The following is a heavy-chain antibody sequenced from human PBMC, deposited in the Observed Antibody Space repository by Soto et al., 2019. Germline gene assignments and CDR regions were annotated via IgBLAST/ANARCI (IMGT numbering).Heavy chain of an antibody. CDR1: GGSISGGGSY. D-gene: IGHD2-21*01. V-gene: IGHV4-31*03. CDR2: MYYSGSF. J-gene: IGHJ4*02. CDR3: ASHVAYCGGDCYSLDYFDY. Sequence: SETLSLTCTVSGGSISGGGSYWSWIRQRPGKGLEWIGYMYYSGSFYYNPSLKGRVIISSDTSKNQFSLRLSSVTAADTAVYYCASHVAYCGGDCYSLDYFDYWGQGTLVTVSS.